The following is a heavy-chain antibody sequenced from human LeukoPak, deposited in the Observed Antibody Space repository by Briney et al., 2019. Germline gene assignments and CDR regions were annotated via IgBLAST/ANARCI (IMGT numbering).Heavy chain of an antibody. J-gene: IGHJ5*02. CDR3: ARRSAAGRGYVVRGPNWFDP. Sequence: PSETLSLTCAVYGGSFSGYYWSWIRQPPGKGLEWIGEINHSGSTNYNPSLKSRVTISVDTSKNQFSLKLSSVTAADTAVYYCARRSAAGRGYVVRGPNWFDPWGQGTLVTVSS. V-gene: IGHV4-34*01. D-gene: IGHD3-10*01. CDR1: GGSFSGYY. CDR2: INHSGST.